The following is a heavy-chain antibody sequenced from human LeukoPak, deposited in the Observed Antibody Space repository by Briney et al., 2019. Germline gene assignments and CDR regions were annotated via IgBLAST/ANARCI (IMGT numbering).Heavy chain of an antibody. J-gene: IGHJ4*02. Sequence: PSETLSLTCTVSGGSISSYYWSWIRQPPGKGLEWIGYIYYSGSTNYNPSLKSRVTISVDTSKNQFSLKLSSVTAADTAVYYCARESAATPYYFDYWGQGTLVTVSS. CDR2: IYYSGST. V-gene: IGHV4-59*12. CDR1: GGSISSYY. D-gene: IGHD6-25*01. CDR3: ARESAATPYYFDY.